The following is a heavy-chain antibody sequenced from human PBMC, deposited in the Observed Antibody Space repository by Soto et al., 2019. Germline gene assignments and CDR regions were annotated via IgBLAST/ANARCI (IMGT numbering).Heavy chain of an antibody. CDR2: INHSGST. Sequence: SETLSLTCAVYGGSFSGYYWSWIRQPPGKGLEWIGEINHSGSTNYNPSLKSRVTIPVDTSKNQFSLKLSSVTAADTAVYYCARGRAYCSGGSCYYYYYYGMDVWGQGTTVTV. V-gene: IGHV4-34*01. CDR1: GGSFSGYY. J-gene: IGHJ6*02. D-gene: IGHD2-15*01. CDR3: ARGRAYCSGGSCYYYYYYGMDV.